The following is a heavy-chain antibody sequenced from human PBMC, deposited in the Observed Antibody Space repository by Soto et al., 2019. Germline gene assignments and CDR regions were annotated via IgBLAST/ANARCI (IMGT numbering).Heavy chain of an antibody. J-gene: IGHJ3*01. V-gene: IGHV4-39*01. CDR3: ARHDYADRTFDL. D-gene: IGHD3-22*01. CDR1: SGSISITNVF. Sequence: QLQLQESGPGLVESWETLSLTCTVSSGSISITNVFWGWVRQPPGKGLEWIGNVDYSGSISFSPSLASRVTFSVDTSKNQFSLKLTSVTAADTAFYYCARHDYADRTFDLWGQGTKVTVSS. CDR2: VDYSGSI.